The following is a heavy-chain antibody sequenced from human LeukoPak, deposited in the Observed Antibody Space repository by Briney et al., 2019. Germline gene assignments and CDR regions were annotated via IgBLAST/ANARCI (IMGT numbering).Heavy chain of an antibody. V-gene: IGHV3-7*01. J-gene: IGHJ5*02. Sequence: GSLRLSCAASGFALSNFWMTWVRQAPGKGLQWVASIEEDGSEKHYVDSVRGRFAISRDNAKNSLYLQMNSLRVEDTAAYYCARDRGLAAAGTVGWFDPWGQGTLVTVSS. D-gene: IGHD6-13*01. CDR2: IEEDGSEK. CDR3: ARDRGLAAAGTVGWFDP. CDR1: GFALSNFW.